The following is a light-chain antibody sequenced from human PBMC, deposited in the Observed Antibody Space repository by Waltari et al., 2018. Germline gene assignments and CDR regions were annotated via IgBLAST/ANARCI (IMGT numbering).Light chain of an antibody. CDR2: KAS. Sequence: DIQMTQSPSTLPASVGDRVTITCRASQSISTWLAWYQQKPGKAPNLLIYKASNLESGVPSRFSGSGSGTEFTLTISSLQADDFATYYCQQYSTYYTFGQGTKLEIK. V-gene: IGKV1-5*03. CDR1: QSISTW. J-gene: IGKJ2*01. CDR3: QQYSTYYT.